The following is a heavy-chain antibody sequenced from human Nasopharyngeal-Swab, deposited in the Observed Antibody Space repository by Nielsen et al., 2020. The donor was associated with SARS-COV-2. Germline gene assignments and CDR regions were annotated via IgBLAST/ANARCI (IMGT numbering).Heavy chain of an antibody. D-gene: IGHD2-2*01. CDR2: ISYSGRT. CDR3: ARHVGYCSTTSCSLPDY. J-gene: IGHJ4*02. Sequence: SETLSLTCTVSGGSISRYFWSWIRQPLGKRLEWIGYISYSGRTNYNTSLKSRVSFSVDTPKNQFSLKLSSVTAADTAVYYCARHVGYCSTTSCSLPDYWGQGTLVTVSS. V-gene: IGHV4-59*08. CDR1: GGSISRYF.